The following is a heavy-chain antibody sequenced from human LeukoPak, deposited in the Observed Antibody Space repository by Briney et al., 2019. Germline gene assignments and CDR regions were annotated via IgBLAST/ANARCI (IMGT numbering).Heavy chain of an antibody. Sequence: PGGSLRLPCVVSGLTFSSYSMSWVRQAPGKGLDWVSGISASGGDTWYPDSVKGRFTISRDNSKNTLFLQMSSLRVEDTAMYYCAKDAAGPEYWGQGALVTVSS. J-gene: IGHJ4*02. CDR2: ISASGGDT. D-gene: IGHD6-13*01. CDR1: GLTFSSYS. V-gene: IGHV3-23*01. CDR3: AKDAAGPEY.